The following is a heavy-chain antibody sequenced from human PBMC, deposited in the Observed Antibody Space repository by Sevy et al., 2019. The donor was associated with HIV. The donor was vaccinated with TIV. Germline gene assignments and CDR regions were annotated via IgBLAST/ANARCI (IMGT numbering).Heavy chain of an antibody. CDR3: AKDINRGCDGVNCYSYYYYFYGLDV. D-gene: IGHD2-21*01. J-gene: IGHJ6*02. V-gene: IGHV3-9*01. CDR2: ISWNSRNI. CDR1: GFPFNDHA. Sequence: GGSLRLSCAASGFPFNDHAMHWVRQVPGKGLEWVSGISWNSRNIGYAHSVKGRFTISRDNARQFVYLEMNSLGPEDTAFYYCAKDINRGCDGVNCYSYYYYFYGLDVWGQGTTVTVSS.